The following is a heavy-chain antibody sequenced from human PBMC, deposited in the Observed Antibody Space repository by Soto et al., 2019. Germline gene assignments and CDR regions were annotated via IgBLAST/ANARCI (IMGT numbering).Heavy chain of an antibody. D-gene: IGHD3-10*01. CDR3: AKGRGSFVEDAFDI. CDR1: GFTFDDYA. Sequence: GGSLRLSCAASGFTFDDYAMHWVRQAPGKGLEWVAGITWDSGSIEYADSVKGRFTISRDNAKNSLYLQMNSLRAEDTALYYCAKGRGSFVEDAFDIWGQGTMVTVSS. J-gene: IGHJ3*02. V-gene: IGHV3-9*01. CDR2: ITWDSGSI.